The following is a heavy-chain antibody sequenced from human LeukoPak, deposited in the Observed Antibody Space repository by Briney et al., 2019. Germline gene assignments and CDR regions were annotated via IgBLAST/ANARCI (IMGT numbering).Heavy chain of an antibody. Sequence: GGSLRLSCAASGFTFSRYWMHWVCQAPGKGLMWVSRISPDGSTTLYADSVKGRFTISRDNAKNTLYLQMNSLGAEDTAVYYCARDADTGYSYGSGFDYWGQGTLVTVSS. V-gene: IGHV3-74*03. D-gene: IGHD5-18*01. J-gene: IGHJ4*02. CDR1: GFTFSRYW. CDR3: ARDADTGYSYGSGFDY. CDR2: ISPDGSTT.